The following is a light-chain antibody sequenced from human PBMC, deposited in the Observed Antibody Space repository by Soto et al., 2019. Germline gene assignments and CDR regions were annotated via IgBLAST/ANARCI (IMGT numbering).Light chain of an antibody. CDR3: XXYNGWPLT. CDR1: ASVSSN. CDR2: NTF. J-gene: IGKJ4*01. V-gene: IGKV3-15*01. Sequence: EIVMTQSPATLSVSQGERVTLSCRASASVSSNLAWYLQKPGQAPRLLIYNTFTRATGIPARFSGSGSGTXXXXXXXXLQSXDFXXXXXXXYNGWPLTFGGGTKVEIK.